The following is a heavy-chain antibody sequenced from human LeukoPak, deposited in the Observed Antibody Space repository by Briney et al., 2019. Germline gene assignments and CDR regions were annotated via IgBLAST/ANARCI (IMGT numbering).Heavy chain of an antibody. V-gene: IGHV3-7*01. Sequence: GGSLRLSCAASGFTFSSYGMRWVRQAPGKGLEWVANIKQDGSEKYYVDSVKGRFTISRDNAKNSLYLQMNSLRAEDTAVYYCARYRSYGYTTLLYFDYWGQGTLVTVSS. CDR1: GFTFSSYG. CDR3: ARYRSYGYTTLLYFDY. J-gene: IGHJ4*02. CDR2: IKQDGSEK. D-gene: IGHD5-18*01.